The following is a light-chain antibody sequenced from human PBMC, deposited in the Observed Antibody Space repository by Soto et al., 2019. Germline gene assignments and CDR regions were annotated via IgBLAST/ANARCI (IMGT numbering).Light chain of an antibody. V-gene: IGLV6-57*04. CDR1: SGSVASNY. CDR2: EDK. CDR3: QSYDSSTVV. Sequence: NFMLTQPHSVSESPGKTVTISCTRSSGSVASNYVQWYQQRPGSAPTTVIYEDKQRPSGVPDRFSGSIDSSSNSASLTISGLKTEDEADYYCQSYDSSTVVFGGGTKVTVL. J-gene: IGLJ2*01.